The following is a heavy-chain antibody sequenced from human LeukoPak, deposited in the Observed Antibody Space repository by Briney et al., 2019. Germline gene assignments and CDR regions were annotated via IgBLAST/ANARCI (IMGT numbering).Heavy chain of an antibody. CDR2: ISSSSSYI. CDR3: ARDQSPNLKNAFDI. J-gene: IGHJ3*02. V-gene: IGHV3-21*01. CDR1: GFTFSSYS. Sequence: GGSLRLSCAASGFTFSSYSMNWVRQAPGKGLEWVSSISSSSSYIYYADSVKGRFTISRDNAKNSLYLQMNSLRAEDTAVYYCARDQSPNLKNAFDIWGQGTMVTVSS.